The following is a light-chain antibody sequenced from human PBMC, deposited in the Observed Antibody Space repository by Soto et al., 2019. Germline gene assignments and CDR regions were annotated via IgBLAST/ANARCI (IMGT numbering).Light chain of an antibody. CDR3: SAYTTSIALYV. CDR1: SSDVAEYKY. CDR2: DVS. Sequence: QSVLTQPASVSGSPGQSITISCTETSSDVAEYKYVSWYQQHLGRAPKLIIYDVSNRPSGVSNRFSGSKSGSTASLTISGLQAEDGADYYCSAYTTSIALYVFGAGTKVTVL. V-gene: IGLV2-14*03. J-gene: IGLJ1*01.